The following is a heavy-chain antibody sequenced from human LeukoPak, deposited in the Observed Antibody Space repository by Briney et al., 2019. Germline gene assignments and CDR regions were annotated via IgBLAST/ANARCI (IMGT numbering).Heavy chain of an antibody. CDR2: INPNSGGT. Sequence: ASVKVSCKASGYTFTGYYMHWVRQAPGQGLERMGWINPNSGGTNYAQKFQGRVTMTRDTSISTAYMELSRLRSDHTAVYYCARGPVTYYYYMDVWGKGTTVTVSS. CDR3: ARGPVTYYYYMDV. V-gene: IGHV1-2*02. D-gene: IGHD4-11*01. CDR1: GYTFTGYY. J-gene: IGHJ6*03.